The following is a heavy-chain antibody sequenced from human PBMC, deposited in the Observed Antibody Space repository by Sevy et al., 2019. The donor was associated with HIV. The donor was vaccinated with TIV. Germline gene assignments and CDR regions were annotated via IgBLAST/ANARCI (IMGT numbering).Heavy chain of an antibody. CDR3: AKDRVGQQLAAHYYYYGMDV. CDR2: ISYDGSNK. Sequence: GGSLRLSCAASGFTFSSYGMHWVRQAPGKGLEWVAVISYDGSNKYYADSVKGRFTISRDNSKNTLYLQMNSLRAEDTAAYYCAKDRVGQQLAAHYYYYGMDVWGQGTTVTVSS. J-gene: IGHJ6*02. CDR1: GFTFSSYG. V-gene: IGHV3-30*18. D-gene: IGHD6-13*01.